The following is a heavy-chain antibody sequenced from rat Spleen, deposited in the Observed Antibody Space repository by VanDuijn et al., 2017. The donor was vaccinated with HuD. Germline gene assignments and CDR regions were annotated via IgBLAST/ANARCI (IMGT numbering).Heavy chain of an antibody. Sequence: QVQLKESGPGLVQPSQTLSLTCTVSGFSLTINSVHWLRQPPGKGLEWMGRMKYDGDTYYNSALKSRLSISRDASKSQVFLKLNILQTEDTAIYYCTREGMGITPLYFDYWGQGVMVTVSS. D-gene: IGHD1-9*01. J-gene: IGHJ2*01. V-gene: IGHV2S30*01. CDR1: GFSLTINS. CDR2: MKYDGDT. CDR3: TREGMGITPLYFDY.